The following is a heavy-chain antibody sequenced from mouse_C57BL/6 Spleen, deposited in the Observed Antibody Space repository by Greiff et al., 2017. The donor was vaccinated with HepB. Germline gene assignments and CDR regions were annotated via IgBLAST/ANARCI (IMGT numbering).Heavy chain of an antibody. CDR3: ARLTPYYYASWYFDV. J-gene: IGHJ1*03. CDR2: ISNGGGST. V-gene: IGHV5-12*01. D-gene: IGHD1-1*01. CDR1: GFTFSDYY. Sequence: EVMLVESGGGLVQPGGSLKLSCAASGFTFSDYYMYWVRQTPEKRLEWVAYISNGGGSTYYPDTVKGRFTISRDNAKNTLYLQMSRLKSEDTAMYYCARLTPYYYASWYFDVWGTGTTVTVSS.